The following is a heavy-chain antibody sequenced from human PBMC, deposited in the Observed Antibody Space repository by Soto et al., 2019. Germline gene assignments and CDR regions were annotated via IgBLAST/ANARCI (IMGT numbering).Heavy chain of an antibody. D-gene: IGHD4-17*01. CDR2: INHSGST. CDR3: ARGLAGLRAHAFDI. Sequence: QVQLQQWGAGLLKPSETPSLTCAVYGGSFSGYYWSWIRQPPGKGLEWIGEINHSGSTNYNPSLKSRVTISVDTSKNQFSLKPSSVTAADTAVYYCARGLAGLRAHAFDIWGQGTMVTVSS. V-gene: IGHV4-34*01. J-gene: IGHJ3*02. CDR1: GGSFSGYY.